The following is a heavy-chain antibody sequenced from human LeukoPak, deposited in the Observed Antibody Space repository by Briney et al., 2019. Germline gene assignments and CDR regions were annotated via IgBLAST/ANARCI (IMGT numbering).Heavy chain of an antibody. V-gene: IGHV3-48*01. CDR3: ARESPGIAVTDLDY. CDR1: GFTFSSYS. D-gene: IGHD6-19*01. J-gene: IGHJ4*02. Sequence: GGSLRLSCAASGFTFSSYSMNWVRQAPGKGLEWVSYISSSSSTIYYADSVKGRFTISRDNAKNSLYLQMNSLRAEDTAVYYCARESPGIAVTDLDYWGQGTLVTVSS. CDR2: ISSSSSTI.